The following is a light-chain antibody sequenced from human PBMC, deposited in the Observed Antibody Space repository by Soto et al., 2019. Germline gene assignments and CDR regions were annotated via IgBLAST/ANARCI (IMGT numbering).Light chain of an antibody. Sequence: EIVMTQSPATLSLSPGERATLSGRASQSVSSNLAWYQQKPGQAPRLLIYGASTRATGIPARFSGSGSGTEFTLTISSLQSEDFAVYYCQQYNNWPLWTFGQGTKVEIK. CDR3: QQYNNWPLWT. V-gene: IGKV3-15*01. CDR2: GAS. J-gene: IGKJ1*01. CDR1: QSVSSN.